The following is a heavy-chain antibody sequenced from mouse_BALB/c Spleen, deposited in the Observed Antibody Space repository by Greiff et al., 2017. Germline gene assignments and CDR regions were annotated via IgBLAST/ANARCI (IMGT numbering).Heavy chain of an antibody. CDR3: ARKEYGNYGFFAY. CDR1: GFSLTSYG. Sequence: VHLVESGPGLVQPSQSLSITCTVSGFSLTSYGVHWVRQSPGKGLEWLGVIWSGGSTDYNAAFISRLSISKDNSKSQVFFKMNSLQANDTAIYYCARKEYGNYGFFAYWGQGTLVTVSA. D-gene: IGHD2-10*02. V-gene: IGHV2-2*02. CDR2: IWSGGST. J-gene: IGHJ3*01.